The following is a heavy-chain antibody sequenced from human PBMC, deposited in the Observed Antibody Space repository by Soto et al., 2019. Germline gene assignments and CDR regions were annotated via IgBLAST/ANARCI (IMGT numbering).Heavy chain of an antibody. CDR2: IRSKAYGGTT. Sequence: HPGGSLRLSCTASGFTFGDYAMSWVRQAPGKWLEWVGFIRSKAYGGTTEYAASVKGRFTISRDDSKSIAYLQMNSLKTEDTAVYYCTRDRAAGTTMGYYYGMDVWGQGXTVTVYS. CDR3: TRDRAAGTTMGYYYGMDV. J-gene: IGHJ6*02. CDR1: GFTFGDYA. V-gene: IGHV3-49*04. D-gene: IGHD1-7*01.